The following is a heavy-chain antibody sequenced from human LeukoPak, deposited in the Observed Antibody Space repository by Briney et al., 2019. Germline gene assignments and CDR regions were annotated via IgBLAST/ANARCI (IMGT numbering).Heavy chain of an antibody. J-gene: IGHJ4*02. D-gene: IGHD2-21*01. CDR3: ASFGISWTSAY. CDR1: GFSFSRHW. V-gene: IGHV3-74*01. Sequence: PGGSLRLSCEASGFSFSRHWMHWIRQPPGKGLVWVARISDGGSYRSHVGSVEGRFTNSRDNVRNILYLHMNDLRGEDTAVYYCASFGISWTSAYWGQGTLVTVSS. CDR2: ISDGGSYR.